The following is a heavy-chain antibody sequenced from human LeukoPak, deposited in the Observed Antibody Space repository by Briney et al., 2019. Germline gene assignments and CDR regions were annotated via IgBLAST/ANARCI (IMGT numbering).Heavy chain of an antibody. CDR3: ARGPMITFGGVIVNDAFDI. V-gene: IGHV4-34*01. Sequence: SETLSLTCAVYGGSFSGFYCNWIRQPPGLGLEWIGEINPSGSTNYNPSLKSRVTISVDTSKNQFSLKLSSVTAADTAVYYCARGPMITFGGVIVNDAFDIWGQGTMVTVSS. J-gene: IGHJ3*02. CDR1: GGSFSGFY. D-gene: IGHD3-16*02. CDR2: INPSGST.